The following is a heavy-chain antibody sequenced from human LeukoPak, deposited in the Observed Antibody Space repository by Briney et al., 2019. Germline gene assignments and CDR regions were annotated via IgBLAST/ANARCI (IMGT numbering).Heavy chain of an antibody. CDR2: ISYTGST. CDR3: ARDRSSSATAFDY. D-gene: IGHD5-18*01. V-gene: IGHV4-59*01. Sequence: SETLSLTCTVSGGSIISYYWSWIPQPPGKGREGIGYISYTGSTNYKPSLTSRVPISVDTSKNQFSLKRNSVTAADTAVYYCARDRSSSATAFDYWGQGTLVTVSS. J-gene: IGHJ4*02. CDR1: GGSIISYY.